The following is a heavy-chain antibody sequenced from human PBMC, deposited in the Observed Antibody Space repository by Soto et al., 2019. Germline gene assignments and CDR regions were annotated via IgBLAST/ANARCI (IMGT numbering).Heavy chain of an antibody. CDR3: ARADPDASVGY. J-gene: IGHJ4*02. V-gene: IGHV4-59*11. Sequence: QVQLQESGPGLVKPSETLSLTCTVSGGSMSSHYWTWLRQPPGKGLEWIGYISYSGSTYYNPSLKSRVTISAETSRNQFSLKLSSVIAADTAVYYCARADPDASVGYWGQGTLVTVSS. CDR1: GGSMSSHY. D-gene: IGHD3-16*01. CDR2: ISYSGST.